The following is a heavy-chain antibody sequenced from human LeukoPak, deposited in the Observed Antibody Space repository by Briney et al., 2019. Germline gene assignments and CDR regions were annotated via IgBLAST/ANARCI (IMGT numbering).Heavy chain of an antibody. CDR1: GFTFSDYY. D-gene: IGHD1-26*01. CDR2: ISSSGSTI. Sequence: PGGSLRLSCAASGFTFSDYYMSWIRQAPGKGLEWVSYISSSGSTIYYADSVKGRFTISRDNAKNSLYLQMNSLRAEDTAVYYCSRDLATQGWGATFDYWGQGTLVTVSS. CDR3: SRDLATQGWGATFDY. V-gene: IGHV3-11*01. J-gene: IGHJ4*02.